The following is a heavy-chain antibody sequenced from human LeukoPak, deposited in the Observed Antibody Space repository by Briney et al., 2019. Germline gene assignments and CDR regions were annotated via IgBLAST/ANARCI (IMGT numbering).Heavy chain of an antibody. V-gene: IGHV3-66*01. D-gene: IGHD6-13*01. J-gene: IGHJ4*02. Sequence: GGSLRLSCAASGFIVSSNYMSWVRQAPGKGPEWVSVIYNGGITYADSVKGRFTISRDSSENTVHLQMNSLRAEDTAVYYCARDLGYSSDYWGQGTLVTVSS. CDR1: GFIVSSNY. CDR2: IYNGGIT. CDR3: ARDLGYSSDY.